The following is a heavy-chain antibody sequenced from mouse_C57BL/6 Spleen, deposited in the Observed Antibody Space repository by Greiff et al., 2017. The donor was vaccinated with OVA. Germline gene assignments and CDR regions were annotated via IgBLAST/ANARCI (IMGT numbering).Heavy chain of an antibody. D-gene: IGHD5-5*01. V-gene: IGHV1-53*01. CDR2: INPSNGGT. CDR1: GYTFTSYW. Sequence: QVQLQPGTELVQPGASVKLSCKASGYTFTSYWMHWVKQRPGQGLEWIGNINPSNGGTNYNEKFKSKATLTVDKSSSTAYMQLSSLTSEDSAVYYCARGRTTYGDYWGQGTTLTVSS. CDR3: ARGRTTYGDY. J-gene: IGHJ2*01.